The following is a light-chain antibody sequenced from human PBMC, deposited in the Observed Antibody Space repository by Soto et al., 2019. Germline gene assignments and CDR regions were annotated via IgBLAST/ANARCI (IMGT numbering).Light chain of an antibody. J-gene: IGKJ1*01. Sequence: EIVLTQSPGTLSLSPGERATLYCRASQSVTSTSFAWYQQKPGQAPRLLIHGATTRATGIPARFSGSGSGTEFTLTISSLQSEDFAVYYCQQYNDWPRTFGQGTKVDIK. V-gene: IGKV3-15*01. CDR1: QSVTST. CDR2: GAT. CDR3: QQYNDWPRT.